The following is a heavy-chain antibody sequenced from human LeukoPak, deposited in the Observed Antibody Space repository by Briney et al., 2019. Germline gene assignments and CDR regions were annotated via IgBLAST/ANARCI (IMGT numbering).Heavy chain of an antibody. V-gene: IGHV3-11*04. CDR2: ISSSGSTI. Sequence: PGGSLRLSCAASGFTFSDYFMSWISQAPGKGLEWVSYISSSGSTIYYADSVKGRFTISRDNAKNSLYLQMNSLRAEDTAVYYCARPSTYCSGGSCYYYYYMDVWGKGTTVTVSS. CDR1: GFTFSDYF. D-gene: IGHD2-15*01. CDR3: ARPSTYCSGGSCYYYYYMDV. J-gene: IGHJ6*03.